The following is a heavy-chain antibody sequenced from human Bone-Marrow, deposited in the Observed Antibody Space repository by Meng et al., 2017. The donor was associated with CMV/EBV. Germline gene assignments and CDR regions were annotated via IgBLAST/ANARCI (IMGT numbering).Heavy chain of an antibody. D-gene: IGHD5-18*01. J-gene: IGHJ3*02. Sequence: SETLSLTCAVYGGSFSGYSWTWIRQPPGKGLEWIGEISHSGSTIYNPSLKSRITISVDTSKNQFSLKLSSVTAADTAVYYCARDQQLQAFDIWGQGTMVTVSS. V-gene: IGHV4-34*10. CDR3: ARDQQLQAFDI. CDR1: GGSFSGYS. CDR2: ISHSGST.